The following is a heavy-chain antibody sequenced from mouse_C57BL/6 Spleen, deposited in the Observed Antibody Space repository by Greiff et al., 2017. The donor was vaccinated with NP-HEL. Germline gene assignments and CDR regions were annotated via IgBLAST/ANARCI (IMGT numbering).Heavy chain of an antibody. CDR1: GYAFSSSW. D-gene: IGHD2-10*02. CDR3: ARGAYGNYYFDY. Sequence: VQLQQSGPELVKPGASVKISCKASGYAFSSSWMNWVKQRPGQGLEWIGRIYPGAGDTKYNGKFKGKATLTADTSSSTAYMQLSSLTSEDSAVNFCARGAYGNYYFDYWGQGTTLTVSS. J-gene: IGHJ2*01. CDR2: IYPGAGDT. V-gene: IGHV1-82*01.